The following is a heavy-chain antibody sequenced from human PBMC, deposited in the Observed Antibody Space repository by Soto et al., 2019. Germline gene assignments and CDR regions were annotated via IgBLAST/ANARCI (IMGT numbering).Heavy chain of an antibody. CDR1: GGTISGYY. Sequence: SETLSLASSVYGGTISGYYWTWIRQPAGKGLEWIGRIYSSGNTKYNPSLQSRVTMSLDTSNNQFSLGLTSVTAADTAVYYCARGQRFSDWFDLWGQGTLVTVSS. J-gene: IGHJ5*02. V-gene: IGHV4-59*10. CDR2: IYSSGNT. D-gene: IGHD3-3*01. CDR3: ARGQRFSDWFDL.